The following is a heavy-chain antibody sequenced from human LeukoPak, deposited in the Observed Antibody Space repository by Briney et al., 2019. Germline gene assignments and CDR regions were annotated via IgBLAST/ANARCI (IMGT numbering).Heavy chain of an antibody. J-gene: IGHJ4*02. CDR2: INHSGST. V-gene: IGHV4-34*01. Sequence: SETLSLTCAVYGGSFSGYYWSWIRQPPGKGLEWIGEINHSGSTNYNPSLKSRVTISVDTSKNQFSLKLSSVTAADTAVYYCARGRVDTVVVPAAMSRYFDYWGQGTLVTVSS. CDR1: GGSFSGYY. D-gene: IGHD2-2*03. CDR3: ARGRVDTVVVPAAMSRYFDY.